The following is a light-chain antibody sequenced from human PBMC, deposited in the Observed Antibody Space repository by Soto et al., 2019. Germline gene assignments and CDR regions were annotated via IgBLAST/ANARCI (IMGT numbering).Light chain of an antibody. CDR3: QQYESYPLS. CDR1: QSISDW. CDR2: KAS. V-gene: IGKV1-5*03. Sequence: DIQMTQSLSTLSASVGDRVTISCRASQSISDWLAWYQQKPGKAPKLLMYKASILESGVPSRFNGSGSGTEFTLTISSLQPDDSATYYCQQYESYPLSFGGGTKVEIK. J-gene: IGKJ4*01.